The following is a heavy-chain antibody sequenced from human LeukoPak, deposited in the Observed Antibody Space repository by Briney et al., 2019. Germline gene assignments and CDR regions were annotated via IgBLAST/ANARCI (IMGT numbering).Heavy chain of an antibody. V-gene: IGHV3-21*01. Sequence: GGFLRLSCAASGFTISSYSMSWVRQAPGKRRERGSSISSSTSYIYYADSVKGRLTFSRYNAKNSLYLQLNSLRAEDTAVYYCASDGSGYDWGRYYFDYWGQGTLVTVSS. CDR1: GFTISSYS. CDR3: ASDGSGYDWGRYYFDY. CDR2: ISSSTSYI. D-gene: IGHD5-12*01. J-gene: IGHJ4*02.